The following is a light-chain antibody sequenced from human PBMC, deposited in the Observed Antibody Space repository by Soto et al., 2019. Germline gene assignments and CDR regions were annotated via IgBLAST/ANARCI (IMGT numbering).Light chain of an antibody. CDR3: AAWDDSLNGVV. Sequence: QSVLTQPPSASGTPGQRVTISCSGSSSNIGSKTVNWYQQVPGTAPKLLIYSNNQRPSGVPDRFSGSKSGTSASLAISGLQYEDEADYYCAAWDDSLNGVVFGGGTKLTVL. CDR1: SSNIGSKT. J-gene: IGLJ3*02. V-gene: IGLV1-44*01. CDR2: SNN.